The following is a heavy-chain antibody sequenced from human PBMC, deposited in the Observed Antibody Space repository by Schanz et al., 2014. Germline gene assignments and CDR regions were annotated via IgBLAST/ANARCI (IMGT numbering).Heavy chain of an antibody. Sequence: EVHLVESGGGLVQPGGSLRLSCAASGFTFSGYSMNWVRQAPGKGLEWVSYVSRSTPDIYYADSVKGRFTISRDNTKNSLFLQLNSLRADDTAVYYCARNRGSGGQNWYFDLWGRGTLVTVSS. CDR3: ARNRGSGGQNWYFDL. CDR2: VSRSTPDI. J-gene: IGHJ2*01. D-gene: IGHD1-26*01. V-gene: IGHV3-48*04. CDR1: GFTFSGYS.